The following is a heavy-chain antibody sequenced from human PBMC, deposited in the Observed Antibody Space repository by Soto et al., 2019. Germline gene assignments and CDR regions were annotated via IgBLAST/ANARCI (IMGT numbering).Heavy chain of an antibody. CDR1: GITLSDHY. CDR3: LDGNCN. V-gene: IGHV3-48*01. D-gene: IGHD1-1*01. CDR2: LTRGSLM. J-gene: IGHJ4*02. Sequence: EVQLVESGGALVQPGGSLRLSCAVAGITLSDHYMNWVRQAPGEGLECVSPLTRGSLMYYDDSVKGRFTISRDNAKNSLYLQMNSLRVEETAMYYCLDGNCNWGQGTLVIVSS.